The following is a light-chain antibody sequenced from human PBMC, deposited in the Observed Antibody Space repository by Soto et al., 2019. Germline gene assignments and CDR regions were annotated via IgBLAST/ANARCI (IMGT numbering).Light chain of an antibody. Sequence: QLNQSPSTLSAKVGDRVTITCRASQSISTWLAWYQQKPGRAPRLLIYDVSNLESGVPSRFSGSGSGTEFTLTISSLQSEDFAVYYCQQYNKWPRTFG. V-gene: IGKV1-5*01. CDR2: DVS. CDR3: QQYNKWPRT. J-gene: IGKJ2*01. CDR1: QSISTW.